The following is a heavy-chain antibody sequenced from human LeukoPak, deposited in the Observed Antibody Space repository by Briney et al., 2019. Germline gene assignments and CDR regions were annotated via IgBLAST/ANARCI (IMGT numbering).Heavy chain of an antibody. D-gene: IGHD2-2*02. Sequence: GGSLRLSCVASGFTFSSYWMTWVRQAPGKGLEWVANIRQDGSDKYYVDSVKGRFAISRDNAKNSLFLQMNSLRVEDTAVYYCVRDSYTNTWHFQDKDYWGQGTLVTVSS. V-gene: IGHV3-7*01. CDR2: IRQDGSDK. CDR1: GFTFSSYW. CDR3: VRDSYTNTWHFQDKDY. J-gene: IGHJ4*02.